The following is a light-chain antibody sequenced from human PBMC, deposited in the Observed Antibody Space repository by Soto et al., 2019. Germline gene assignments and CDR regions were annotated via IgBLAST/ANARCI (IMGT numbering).Light chain of an antibody. CDR3: HQTYGTTLT. CDR2: AAS. J-gene: IGKJ1*01. V-gene: IGKV1-39*01. CDR1: QTIGKY. Sequence: DIQMTQSPSSLSASVGDRVTITCRASQTIGKYLNWYQQKPGEAPNLLIYAASILPTGVPSRFSGSSSGTDFTPTITSLQPEDFASYCCHQTYGTTLTFGQGTKVEIK.